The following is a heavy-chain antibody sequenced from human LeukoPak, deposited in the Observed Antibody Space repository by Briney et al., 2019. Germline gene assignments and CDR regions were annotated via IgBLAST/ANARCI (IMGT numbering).Heavy chain of an antibody. CDR3: ARDGNNYGAIVY. Sequence: SETLSLTCTVSGGSISSGSYYWRWIRQPAGKGLEWIGRMYTSGNTNYNPSLNSRVTISVDTSKNHFSLKLSAVTAADTAVYYCARDGNNYGAIVYWGQGTLVTASS. CDR1: GGSISSGSYY. J-gene: IGHJ4*02. V-gene: IGHV4-61*02. D-gene: IGHD4-11*01. CDR2: MYTSGNT.